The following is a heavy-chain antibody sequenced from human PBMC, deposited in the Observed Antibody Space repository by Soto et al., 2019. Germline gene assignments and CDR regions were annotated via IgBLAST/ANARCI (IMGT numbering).Heavy chain of an antibody. J-gene: IGHJ3*02. D-gene: IGHD2-15*01. V-gene: IGHV3-21*01. CDR2: ISSSSSYI. CDR3: ARDCSGGSCYSSAFDI. CDR1: GFTFSSYS. Sequence: GSLRLSCAASGFTFSSYSMNWVRQAPGKGLEWVSSISSSSSYIYYADSVKGRFTISRGNAKNSLYLQMNSLRAEDTAVYYCARDCSGGSCYSSAFDIWGQGTMVTVSS.